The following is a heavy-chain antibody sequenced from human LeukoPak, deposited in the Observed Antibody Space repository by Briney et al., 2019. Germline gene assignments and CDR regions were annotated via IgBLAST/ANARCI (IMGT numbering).Heavy chain of an antibody. D-gene: IGHD2-2*01. J-gene: IGHJ1*01. CDR2: IYHSGST. Sequence: SETLSLTCTVSGGSISSGGYYWSWIRQPPGKGLEWIGYIYHSGSTYYNPSLKSRVTISVDTSKNQFSLKLSSVTAADTAVYYCASGHCSSTSCYLGWSYFQHWGQGTLVTVSS. CDR3: ASGHCSSTSCYLGWSYFQH. CDR1: GGSISSGGYY. V-gene: IGHV4-30-2*02.